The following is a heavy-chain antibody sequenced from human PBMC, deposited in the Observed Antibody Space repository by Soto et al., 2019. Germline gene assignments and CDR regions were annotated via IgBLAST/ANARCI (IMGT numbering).Heavy chain of an antibody. V-gene: IGHV4-59*01. J-gene: IGHJ5*02. CDR3: ARDPFLGVREAYYCGSGSPGGWFDP. CDR1: HVSISSYY. Sequence: SLTCTVSHVSISSYYWSWIRQPPGKGLEWVGYIYYSGSTNYNPSLKSRVTISVDTSKNQFSLKLSSVTAADTAVYYCARDPFLGVREAYYCGSGSPGGWFDPWGQGTLVTVSS. D-gene: IGHD3-10*01. CDR2: IYYSGST.